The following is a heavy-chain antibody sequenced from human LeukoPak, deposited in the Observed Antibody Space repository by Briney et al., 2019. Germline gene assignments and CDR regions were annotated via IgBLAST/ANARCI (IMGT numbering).Heavy chain of an antibody. Sequence: SETLSLTCAVSGYSISSDYYWGWIRQPPGKGLEWIGSFYHSGSTYYNPSLKSRVTILVDTSKNQFSLKLSSVTAADTALYYCARQGLYDSSGYYKRDAFVIWGQGTMVTVSS. CDR2: FYHSGST. J-gene: IGHJ3*02. V-gene: IGHV4-38-2*01. CDR3: ARQGLYDSSGYYKRDAFVI. CDR1: GYSISSDYY. D-gene: IGHD3-22*01.